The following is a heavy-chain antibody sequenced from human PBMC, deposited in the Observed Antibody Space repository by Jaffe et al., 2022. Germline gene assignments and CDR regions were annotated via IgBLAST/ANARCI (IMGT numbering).Heavy chain of an antibody. Sequence: EVQLVESGGGLVQPGGSLRLSCAASGFTFSSYWMHWVRQAPGKGLVWVSRINSDGSSTSYADSVKGRFSISRDNAKNTLYLQMNGLRAEDTAVYYCARDLGYCSSTSCYVPGYWGQGTLVTVSS. V-gene: IGHV3-74*01. CDR1: GFTFSSYW. J-gene: IGHJ4*02. CDR2: INSDGSST. CDR3: ARDLGYCSSTSCYVPGY. D-gene: IGHD2-2*01.